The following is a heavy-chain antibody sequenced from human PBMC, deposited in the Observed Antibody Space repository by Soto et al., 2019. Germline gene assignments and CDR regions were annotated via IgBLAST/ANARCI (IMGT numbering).Heavy chain of an antibody. J-gene: IGHJ4*02. Sequence: EVQLLESGGGLVQPGGSLRLSCTASGFTFSNYAMSWVRQAPGKGLEWVSTISGSGDSTNYADSVKGQFAISRDNSNNMLYVQMDSLRVEDTAVYCCAKENRRGYCSGGICYGYFDYWGQGTLVTVSS. V-gene: IGHV3-23*01. CDR2: ISGSGDST. D-gene: IGHD2-15*01. CDR1: GFTFSNYA. CDR3: AKENRRGYCSGGICYGYFDY.